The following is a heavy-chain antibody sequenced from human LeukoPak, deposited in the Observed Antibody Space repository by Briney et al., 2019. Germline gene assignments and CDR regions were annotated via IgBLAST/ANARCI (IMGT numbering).Heavy chain of an antibody. V-gene: IGHV1-8*01. CDR2: MNPNSGNT. J-gene: IGHJ5*02. CDR1: GYTFTSYD. Sequence: GASVKVSCKASGYTFTSYDINWVRQATGQGLEWMGWMNPNSGNTGYAQKFQGRVTMTRITSISTVYMEQSSLRSEDTAVYYCARELNRDGFDPWGQGTLVTVSS. D-gene: IGHD1-14*01. CDR3: ARELNRDGFDP.